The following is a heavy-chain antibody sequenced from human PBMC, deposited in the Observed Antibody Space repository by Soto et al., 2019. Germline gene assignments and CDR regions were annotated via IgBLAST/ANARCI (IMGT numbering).Heavy chain of an antibody. CDR3: ARDKSIAVAGSFYFDY. J-gene: IGHJ4*02. CDR1: GFTFSSYA. D-gene: IGHD6-19*01. V-gene: IGHV3-30-3*01. Sequence: GGSLRLSCAASGFTFSSYAMHWVRQAPGKGLEWVAVISYDGSNKYYADSVKGRFTISRDNSKNTLYLQMSSLRAEDTAVYYCARDKSIAVAGSFYFDYWGQGTLVTVSS. CDR2: ISYDGSNK.